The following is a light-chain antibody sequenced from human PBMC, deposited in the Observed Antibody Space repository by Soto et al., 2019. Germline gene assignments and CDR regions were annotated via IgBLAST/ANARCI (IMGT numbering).Light chain of an antibody. J-gene: IGLJ2*01. CDR3: SSYTSSGTLLV. V-gene: IGLV2-14*01. Sequence: QSALTQPASVSGSPGQSITISCTGTTSDVGGYNYVSWYQQHPGKAPKLMICEVSNRPSGVSNRFSGSKSGNTASLTISGLQDEDEADYYCSSYTSSGTLLVFGGGTKLTVL. CDR2: EVS. CDR1: TSDVGGYNY.